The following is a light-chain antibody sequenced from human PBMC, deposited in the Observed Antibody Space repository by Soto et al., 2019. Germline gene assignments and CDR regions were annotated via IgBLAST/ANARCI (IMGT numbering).Light chain of an antibody. Sequence: DIQMTQTPSPLSASVGDRVTITFRASQSISSCLDWYQQKPGKAPKFLIYSASTLQSGVPSRFSGSGSGTDFTLTISSLEPEDFAVYYCQQLNVCPWTFGQGTKVDI. V-gene: IGKV1-5*03. CDR1: QSISSC. J-gene: IGKJ1*01. CDR2: SAS. CDR3: QQLNVCPWT.